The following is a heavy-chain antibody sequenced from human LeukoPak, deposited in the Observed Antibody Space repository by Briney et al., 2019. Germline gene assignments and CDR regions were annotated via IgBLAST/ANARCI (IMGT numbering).Heavy chain of an antibody. CDR3: ARGGLLRYFDWLPH. J-gene: IGHJ4*02. CDR1: GGTFSSYA. CDR2: IIPIFGTA. D-gene: IGHD3-9*01. Sequence: ASVKVSCKASGGTFSSYAISWVRQAPGQGLEWMGGIIPIFGTANYAQKFQGRVTITTDESTSTAYMEPSSLRSEDTAVYYCARGGLLRYFDWLPHWGQGTLVTVSS. V-gene: IGHV1-69*05.